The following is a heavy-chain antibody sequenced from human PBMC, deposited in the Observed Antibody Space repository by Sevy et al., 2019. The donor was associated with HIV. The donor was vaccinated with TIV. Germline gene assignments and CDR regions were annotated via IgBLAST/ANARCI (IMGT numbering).Heavy chain of an antibody. Sequence: ASVKVSCKASGYTFTSYDINWVRQATGQGLEWMGWMNPNSGNTGYAQKFQGRVTITRNTSISTAYMELSSLRSEDTAVYYCARLKGNYDILTGYYLSRDAFDIWGQGTMVTVSS. J-gene: IGHJ3*02. CDR2: MNPNSGNT. D-gene: IGHD3-9*01. V-gene: IGHV1-8*01. CDR3: ARLKGNYDILTGYYLSRDAFDI. CDR1: GYTFTSYD.